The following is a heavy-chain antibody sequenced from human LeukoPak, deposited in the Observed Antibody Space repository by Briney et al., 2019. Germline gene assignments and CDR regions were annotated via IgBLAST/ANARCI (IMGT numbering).Heavy chain of an antibody. Sequence: ASVKVSCKASGGTFSNYAISWVRQAPGQGLEWMGRIIPILGIANYAQKFQGRVTITADKSTSTAYMELSSLRSEDTAVYYCARELATERFDYWGQGTLVTVSS. J-gene: IGHJ4*02. CDR3: ARELATERFDY. CDR2: IIPILGIA. V-gene: IGHV1-69*04. D-gene: IGHD5-12*01. CDR1: GGTFSNYA.